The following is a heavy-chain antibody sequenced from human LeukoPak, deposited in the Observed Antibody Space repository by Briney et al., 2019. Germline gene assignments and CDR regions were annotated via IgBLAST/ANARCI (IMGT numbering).Heavy chain of an antibody. CDR2: FSATDGSA. V-gene: IGHV3-23*01. J-gene: IGHJ3*01. D-gene: IGHD6-13*01. CDR3: AKARIAAAGTGAFDV. CDR1: GFTVSSHG. Sequence: GGSLRLSCAASGFTVSSHGMTWVRHAPGKGQEWVSAFSATDGSAQYAESVRGRFTISRDNSKNSLYLQMNSLRDEDTAVYFCAKARIAAAGTGAFDVWGQGTMVTVSS.